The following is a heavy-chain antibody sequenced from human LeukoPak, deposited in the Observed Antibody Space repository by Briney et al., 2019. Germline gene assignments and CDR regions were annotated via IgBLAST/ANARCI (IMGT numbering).Heavy chain of an antibody. Sequence: AASVKVSCKAPGYTFTGYYMHWVRQAPGQGLEWMGWINPNSGGTNYAQKFQGRVTMTRDTSISTAYMELSRLRSDDTAVYYCARIAVAGNWFDPWGQGTLVTVSS. J-gene: IGHJ5*02. D-gene: IGHD6-19*01. CDR2: INPNSGGT. CDR3: ARIAVAGNWFDP. CDR1: GYTFTGYY. V-gene: IGHV1-2*02.